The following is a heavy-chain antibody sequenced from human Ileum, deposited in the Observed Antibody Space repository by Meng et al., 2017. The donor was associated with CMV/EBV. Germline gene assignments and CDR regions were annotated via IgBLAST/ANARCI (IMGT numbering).Heavy chain of an antibody. V-gene: IGHV3-23*01. CDR1: GFTFSDFA. D-gene: IGHD6-13*01. CDR2: ISSSGGST. CDR3: AKGLFPGYSSSWYSDWYFDL. Sequence: GGSLRLSCSASGFTFSDFAMTWVRQAPGKGLEWVSVISSSGGSTYYADSEKGRFTISRDNSKNTLYLQMNSLRVEDTAVYYCAKGLFPGYSSSWYSDWYFDLWGRGTRVTVSS. J-gene: IGHJ2*01.